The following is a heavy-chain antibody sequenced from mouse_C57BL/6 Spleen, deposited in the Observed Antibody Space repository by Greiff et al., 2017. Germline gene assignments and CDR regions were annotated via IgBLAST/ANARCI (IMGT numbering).Heavy chain of an antibody. CDR1: GYTFTDYE. D-gene: IGHD2-3*01. J-gene: IGHJ2*01. CDR3: TRGGGYYAFDY. V-gene: IGHV1-15*01. Sequence: VQLQQSGAELVRPGASVTLSCKASGYTFTDYEMHWVKQTPVHGLEWIGAIDPETGGTAYNQKFKGKAILTADKSSSTAYMELRSLTSEDSAVYYCTRGGGYYAFDYWGQGTTLTVSS. CDR2: IDPETGGT.